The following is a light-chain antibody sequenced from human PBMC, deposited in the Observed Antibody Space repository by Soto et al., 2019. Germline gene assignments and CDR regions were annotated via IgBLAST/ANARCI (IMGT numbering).Light chain of an antibody. V-gene: IGKV1-12*01. Sequence: DIQMTQSPSSVSASVGDRFTITCRASQAIDSWLAWYQQKPGEAPKLLIFTGSLFHSGVPPRFSGSGSGTDFTLTISSLQPEDFATYYCQQTLSFPPTFGQGTKVDIK. J-gene: IGKJ1*01. CDR1: QAIDSW. CDR2: TGS. CDR3: QQTLSFPPT.